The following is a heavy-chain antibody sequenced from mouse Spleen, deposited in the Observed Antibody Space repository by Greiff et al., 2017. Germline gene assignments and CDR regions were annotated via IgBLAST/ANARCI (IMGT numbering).Heavy chain of an antibody. CDR2: IDPEDGDT. V-gene: IGHV14-1*01. CDR3: TTYDPEGDYAMDY. D-gene: IGHD2-3*01. CDR1: GFNIKDYY. Sequence: VQLQQSGAELVRPGASVKLSCTASGFNIKDYYMHWVKQRPEQGLEWIGRIDPEDGDTEYAPKFQGKATMTADTSSNTAYLQLSSLTSEDTAVYYCTTYDPEGDYAMDYWGQGTSVTVSS. J-gene: IGHJ4*01.